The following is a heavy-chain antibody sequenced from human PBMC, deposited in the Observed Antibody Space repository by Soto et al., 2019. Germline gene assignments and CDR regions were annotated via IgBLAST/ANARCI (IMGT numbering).Heavy chain of an antibody. CDR3: AHRLSGYNWNGGYFDY. Sequence: QITLKESAPTRVKPTQTLTLTCTFSGFSLTSRPMGVGWIRQPPGKALEWLAFIYWDDDKRYSPSLRSRLTITKDNSGNQVVITRTNMDHVDTATYYCAHRLSGYNWNGGYFDYWGQGALVTVSS. D-gene: IGHD1-1*01. J-gene: IGHJ4*02. CDR1: GFSLTSRPMG. V-gene: IGHV2-5*02. CDR2: IYWDDDK.